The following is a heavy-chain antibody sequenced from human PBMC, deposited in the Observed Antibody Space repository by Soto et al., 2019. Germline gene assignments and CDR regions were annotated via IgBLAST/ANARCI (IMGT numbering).Heavy chain of an antibody. CDR2: ISAYNGNT. CDR3: ARGLGVAATAYPYYFDY. CDR1: GYTFTSYG. J-gene: IGHJ4*02. V-gene: IGHV1-18*01. Sequence: ASVKVSCKASGYTFTSYGISWVRQAPGQGLEWMGWISAYNGNTNYAQKLQGRVTMTTDTSTSTAYMELRGLRSDDTAVYYCARGLGVAATAYPYYFDYWGQGTLVTVSS. D-gene: IGHD2-15*01.